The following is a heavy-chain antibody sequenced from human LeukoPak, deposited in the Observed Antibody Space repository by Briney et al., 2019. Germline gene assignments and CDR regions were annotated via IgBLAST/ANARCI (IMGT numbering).Heavy chain of an antibody. CDR1: RFTFSSYW. J-gene: IGHJ6*03. V-gene: IGHV3-23*01. CDR3: AKAYYDFWSGYDHYYYYYMDV. Sequence: GGSLRLSCAASRFTFSSYWMSWVRQAPGKGLEWVSAISGSGGSTYYADSVKGRFTISRDNSKNTLYLQMNSLRAEDTAVYYCAKAYYDFWSGYDHYYYYYMDVWGKGTTVTVSS. CDR2: ISGSGGST. D-gene: IGHD3-3*01.